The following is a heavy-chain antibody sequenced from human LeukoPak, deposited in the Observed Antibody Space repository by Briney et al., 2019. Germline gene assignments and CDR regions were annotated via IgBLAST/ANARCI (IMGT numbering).Heavy chain of an antibody. CDR3: AKDGKTRNWNYFQAKPVY. CDR2: ISGSGGGT. CDR1: RFTFSSYA. Sequence: GGSLRLSCAASRFTFSSYAMSWVRQAPGKGLEWVSGISGSGGGTYYADSVKGRFSTSRDISKNTLYLQMNSLRAEDTAIYYCAKDGKTRNWNYFQAKPVYWGQGTLVTVSS. J-gene: IGHJ4*02. D-gene: IGHD1-7*01. V-gene: IGHV3-23*01.